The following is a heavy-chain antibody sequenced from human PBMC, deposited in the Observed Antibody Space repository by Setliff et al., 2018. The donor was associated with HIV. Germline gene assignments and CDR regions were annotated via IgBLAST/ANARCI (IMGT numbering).Heavy chain of an antibody. CDR3: AREGGDYYYYYMDV. CDR2: INPNSGAT. D-gene: IGHD3-16*01. Sequence: VASVKVSCKASGYTFSGYYLHWVRRAPGQGLEWMGWINPNSGATNYAQSFQGRVTMTRDTSISTAYMELSSLRSEDTAVYYCAREGGDYYYYYMDVWGKGTTVTVSS. V-gene: IGHV1-2*02. CDR1: GYTFSGYY. J-gene: IGHJ6*03.